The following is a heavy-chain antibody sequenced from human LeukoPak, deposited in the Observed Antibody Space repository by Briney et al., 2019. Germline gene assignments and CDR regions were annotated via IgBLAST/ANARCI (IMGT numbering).Heavy chain of an antibody. CDR3: AKEAWLTGWNYYFDY. V-gene: IGHV3-23*01. J-gene: IGHJ4*02. Sequence: GGSLRLSCAASGFTFSSYAMSWVRQAPGKGLDWVSAISGSGVSTCYADSVKGRFTISRDNSKNTLYLQMNRLRAEDTAVYYCAKEAWLTGWNYYFDYWGQGTLVTVSS. CDR1: GFTFSSYA. D-gene: IGHD5-12*01. CDR2: ISGSGVST.